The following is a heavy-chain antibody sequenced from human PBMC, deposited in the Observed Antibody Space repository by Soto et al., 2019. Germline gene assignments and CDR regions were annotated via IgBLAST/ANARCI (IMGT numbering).Heavy chain of an antibody. V-gene: IGHV4-39*07. D-gene: IGHD6-13*01. CDR2: IYYTGST. J-gene: IGHJ5*02. CDR3: ARVTPGIAAAGTIWFDP. CDR1: GGSINNRNYY. Sequence: SETLSLTCTVSGGSINNRNYYLTWIRQPPGGGLEWIGSIYYTGSTYYGPSLKSRVTISADTATSQFSLKLSSVTAADTAVYYCARVTPGIAAAGTIWFDPWGQGTLVTVSS.